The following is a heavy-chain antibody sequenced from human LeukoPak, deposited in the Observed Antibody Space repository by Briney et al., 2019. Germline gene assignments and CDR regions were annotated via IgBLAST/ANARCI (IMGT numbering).Heavy chain of an antibody. J-gene: IGHJ4*02. V-gene: IGHV3-30*18. CDR2: ISYDGSNK. CDR3: AKGRTGATVTTPFDY. D-gene: IGHD4-17*01. Sequence: GGSLRLSCAASGFTFSSYGMHWVRQAPGKGLEWVAVISYDGSNKYYADSVKGRFTISRDNSKNTLYLQMNSLRAEDTAVYYCAKGRTGATVTTPFDYWGQGTLVTVSS. CDR1: GFTFSSYG.